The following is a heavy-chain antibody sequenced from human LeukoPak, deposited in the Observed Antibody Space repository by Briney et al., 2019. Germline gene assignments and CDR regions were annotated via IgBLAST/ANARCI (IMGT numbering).Heavy chain of an antibody. CDR2: IYPGDSDT. CDR3: ARPWGTMMVGPFDI. D-gene: IGHD3-22*01. J-gene: IGHJ3*02. CDR1: GYSFTNYW. V-gene: IGHV5-51*01. Sequence: GESLKISCKTSGYSFTNYWIGWVRQMPGKGLEWMGIIYPGDSDTRYSPSFQGQVTISADKSISTAYLQWSSLKASDTAIYYCARPWGTMMVGPFDIWGQGTMVTVSS.